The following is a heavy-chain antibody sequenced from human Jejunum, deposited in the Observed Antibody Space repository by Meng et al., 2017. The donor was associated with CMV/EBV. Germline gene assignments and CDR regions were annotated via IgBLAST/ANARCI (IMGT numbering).Heavy chain of an antibody. V-gene: IGHV4-34*01. Sequence: AVYGDSLSGYYWSWVRQPPGKGLEWIGEINHSGTTHYSPSLKSRVTLSVDTSKNQISLKMTSVTAADTAVYFCARGGSSSWSRWHDPWGQGSLVTVSS. D-gene: IGHD6-13*01. CDR2: INHSGTT. CDR1: GDSLSGYY. CDR3: ARGGSSSWSRWHDP. J-gene: IGHJ5*02.